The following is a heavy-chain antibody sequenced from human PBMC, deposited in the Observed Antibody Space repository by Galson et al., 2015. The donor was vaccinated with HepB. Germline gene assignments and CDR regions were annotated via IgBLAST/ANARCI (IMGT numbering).Heavy chain of an antibody. J-gene: IGHJ6*02. Sequence: SLRLSCAASGFTFSSYGMHWVRQAPGKGLEWVAVISYDGSNKYYADSVKGRFTISRDNSKNTLYLQMNSLRAEDTAVYYCAKAGRALYYSGGMDVWGQGTTVTVSS. V-gene: IGHV3-30*18. D-gene: IGHD2-8*01. CDR1: GFTFSSYG. CDR3: AKAGRALYYSGGMDV. CDR2: ISYDGSNK.